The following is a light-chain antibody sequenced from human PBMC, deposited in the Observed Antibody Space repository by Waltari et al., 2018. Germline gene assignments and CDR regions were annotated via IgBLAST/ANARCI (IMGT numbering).Light chain of an antibody. CDR3: QQYHSLPPT. CDR1: RDINKF. J-gene: IGKJ3*01. Sequence: DIQMTQSPSSLSASVGDRVTITCQASRDINKFLNWYQQKPGTVPKLLIYDASRLETGVPSRFSGSQSGPDFNLTIDTMEPEDVATYFCQQYHSLPPTFGPGTTVDF. CDR2: DAS. V-gene: IGKV1-33*01.